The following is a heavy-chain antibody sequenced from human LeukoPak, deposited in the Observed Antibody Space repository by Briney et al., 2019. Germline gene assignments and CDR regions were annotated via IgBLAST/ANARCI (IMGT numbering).Heavy chain of an antibody. CDR1: GYTFTSYG. CDR2: MNPNSGNT. CDR3: ARGRGPAIIEPDY. V-gene: IGHV1-8*02. Sequence: ASVKVSCKASGYTFTSYGINWVRQATGQGLEWMGWMNPNSGNTGYAQKFQGRVTMTRNTSINTAYMELSSLRSEDTAVYYCARGRGPAIIEPDYWGQGTLVTVSS. J-gene: IGHJ4*02. D-gene: IGHD2-21*02.